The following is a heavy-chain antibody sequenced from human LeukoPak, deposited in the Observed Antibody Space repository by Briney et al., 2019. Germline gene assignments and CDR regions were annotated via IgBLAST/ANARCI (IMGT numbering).Heavy chain of an antibody. D-gene: IGHD6-13*01. CDR3: ARGLISSSWYSYYYGMDV. J-gene: IGHJ6*02. CDR1: GGSISSYY. CDR2: IYTSGST. V-gene: IGHV4-4*07. Sequence: SETLSLTCTVSGGSISSYYWSWIRQPAGKGLEWIGRIYTSGSTNYNPSLKSRVTMSVDTSKNQFSLKLSSVTAADTAVYYCARGLISSSWYSYYYGMDVWGQGTTVTVSS.